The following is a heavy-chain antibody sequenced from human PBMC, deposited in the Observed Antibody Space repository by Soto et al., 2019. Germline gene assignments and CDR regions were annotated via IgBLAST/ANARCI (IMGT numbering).Heavy chain of an antibody. V-gene: IGHV3-30*18. CDR1: GFTFSSYG. CDR3: AKLPLESSGSYPIDY. J-gene: IGHJ4*02. CDR2: ISYDGSNK. D-gene: IGHD1-26*01. Sequence: PGGSLRLSCAASGFTFSSYGMHWVRQAPGKGLEWVAVISYDGSNKYYADSVKGRFTISRDNSKNTLYLQMNSLRAEDTAVYYCAKLPLESSGSYPIDYWGQGTLVTVSS.